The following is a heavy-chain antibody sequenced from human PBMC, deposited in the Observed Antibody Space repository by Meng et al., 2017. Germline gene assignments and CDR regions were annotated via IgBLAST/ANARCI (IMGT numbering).Heavy chain of an antibody. CDR2: IYWDDDK. CDR3: AHRLEWLPRAGAFDI. Sequence: QITLKESGPTLVKPTQTLTLTCTFSGFSLSTSGVGVGWIRQPPGKALEWLALIYWDDDKRYSPSLKSRLTITKDTSKNQVVLTMTNMDPVDTATYYCAHRLEWLPRAGAFDIWGQGTMVTVSS. J-gene: IGHJ3*02. V-gene: IGHV2-5*02. CDR1: GFSLSTSGVG. D-gene: IGHD3-3*01.